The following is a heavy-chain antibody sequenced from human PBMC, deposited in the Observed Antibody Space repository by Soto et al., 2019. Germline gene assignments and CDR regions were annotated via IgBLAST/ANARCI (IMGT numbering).Heavy chain of an antibody. CDR1: GFTFSSYS. D-gene: IGHD3-22*01. J-gene: IGHJ4*02. Sequence: GGSLRLSCAASGFTFSSYSMNWVRQAPGKGLEWVSSISSSSSYIYYADSVKGRFTISRDNAKNSLYLQMNSLRAEDTAVYYCARDYYDSSGYHAPFDYWGQGTLVTVSS. CDR2: ISSSSSYI. V-gene: IGHV3-21*01. CDR3: ARDYYDSSGYHAPFDY.